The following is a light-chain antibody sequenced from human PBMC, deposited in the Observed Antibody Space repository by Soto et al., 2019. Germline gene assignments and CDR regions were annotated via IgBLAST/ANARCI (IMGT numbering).Light chain of an antibody. J-gene: IGKJ4*01. Sequence: DIVMTQSPDSLAVSLGERATINCKSSQSVLYNSNNKHYIAWYQHKPGQPPRLIIYWAYTLESGVTDRFSGGWSARDFTLTISSLQTEDVAIYYCQQYYTTPLPFGGGTKVEIQ. CDR1: QSVLYNSNNKHY. CDR2: WAY. CDR3: QQYYTTPLP. V-gene: IGKV4-1*01.